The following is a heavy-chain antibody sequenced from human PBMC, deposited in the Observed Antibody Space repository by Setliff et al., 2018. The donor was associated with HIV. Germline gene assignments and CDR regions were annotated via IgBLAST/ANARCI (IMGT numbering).Heavy chain of an antibody. D-gene: IGHD1-7*01. CDR3: ARDRTSWNLEGAGAFGI. V-gene: IGHV1-69*06. CDR1: RGTFSSYA. CDR2: IIPVFGTA. J-gene: IGHJ3*02. Sequence: SVKVSCKDSRGTFSSYAVNWVRQAPGQGLEWMGRIIPVFGTANYAQNVQGRVTITADKSTSTAYMELSSLRSDDTAVYYCARDRTSWNLEGAGAFGIWGQGTMVTVSS.